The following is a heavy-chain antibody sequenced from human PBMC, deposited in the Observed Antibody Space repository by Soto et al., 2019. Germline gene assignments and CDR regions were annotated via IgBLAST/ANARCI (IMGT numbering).Heavy chain of an antibody. V-gene: IGHV4-4*03. CDR1: SGSITSSKW. Sequence: QVQLQESGPGLVKPPGTLSLTCTVSSGSITSSKWWSWVRQPPGKGLEWIGEIYHGGSTNYNPSLKGRVTISVDKSKNLFSLQLNSVTAADTAVYYCVSHLTMPGTRGFDSWGQGTLVTVSS. CDR3: VSHLTMPGTRGFDS. J-gene: IGHJ4*02. D-gene: IGHD6-13*01. CDR2: IYHGGST.